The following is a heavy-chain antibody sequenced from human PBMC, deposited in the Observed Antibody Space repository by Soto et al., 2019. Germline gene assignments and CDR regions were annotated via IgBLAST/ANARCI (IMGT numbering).Heavy chain of an antibody. CDR1: GYTFSDSA. V-gene: IGHV3-73*01. CDR2: IRSKANSYAT. J-gene: IGHJ4*02. Sequence: GGSLRLSCAASGYTFSDSAMHWVRQASGKGLEWVGRIRSKANSYATVYAASMKGRFTISRDDSKNTAYLQMNSLKTEDTAVYYCARLWSEREPNFDYWGQGTLVTVSS. CDR3: ARLWSEREPNFDY. D-gene: IGHD1-26*01.